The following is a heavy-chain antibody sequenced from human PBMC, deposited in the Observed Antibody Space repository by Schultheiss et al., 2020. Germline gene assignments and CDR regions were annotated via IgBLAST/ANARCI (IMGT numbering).Heavy chain of an antibody. V-gene: IGHV3-30*18. J-gene: IGHJ1*01. Sequence: GESLKISCAASGFTFSSYGMHWVRQAPGKGLEWVAVISYDGSNKYYADSVKGRFTISRDNSKNTLYLQMNSLRAEDTAVYYCAKESLPAECYCTGLIYFQHWGQGTLVNVSS. D-gene: IGHD2-8*02. CDR1: GFTFSSYG. CDR3: AKESLPAECYCTGLIYFQH. CDR2: ISYDGSNK.